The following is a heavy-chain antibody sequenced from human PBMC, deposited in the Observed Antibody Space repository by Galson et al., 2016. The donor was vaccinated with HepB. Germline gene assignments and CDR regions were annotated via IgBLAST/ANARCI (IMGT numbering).Heavy chain of an antibody. CDR3: ARPAPYSGNYGSGWFDP. V-gene: IGHV3-74*01. Sequence: SPRLSCAASGFTFSSYWMHWVRQVPGKGLMWVSRISIDGSSTTYADSVKGRFTISRDNAKNMLYLQMNSLRAEDTAGYYCARPAPYSGNYGSGWFDPWGQGTLVTVSS. CDR1: GFTFSSYW. J-gene: IGHJ5*02. D-gene: IGHD1-26*01. CDR2: ISIDGSST.